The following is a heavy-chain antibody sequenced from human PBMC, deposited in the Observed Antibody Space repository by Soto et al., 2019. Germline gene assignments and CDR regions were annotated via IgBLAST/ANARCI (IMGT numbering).Heavy chain of an antibody. CDR3: ARFIFERGYDY. CDR1: GFTFSSYA. J-gene: IGHJ4*02. Sequence: VQLVESGGGVVQPGRSLRLSCAASGFTFSSYAMHWVRQAPGKGLEWVAVISYDGSNKYYADSVKGRFTISRDNSKNTLYLQMNSLRAEDTAVYYCARFIFERGYDYWGQGTLVTVSS. V-gene: IGHV3-30-3*01. D-gene: IGHD3-3*02. CDR2: ISYDGSNK.